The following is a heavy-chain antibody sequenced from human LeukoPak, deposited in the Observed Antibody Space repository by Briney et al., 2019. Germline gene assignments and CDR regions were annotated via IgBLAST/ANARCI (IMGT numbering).Heavy chain of an antibody. Sequence: GESLKISCKGSGYSFTNYWIGWVRQMPGKGLEWMGIIYPGDSETKYSPPFQGQVTISAGKSTSTAYLQWSSLKASDTAMYYCARHKVAAGTGDYWGQGTLVTVSS. CDR3: ARHKVAAGTGDY. D-gene: IGHD6-13*01. CDR2: IYPGDSET. J-gene: IGHJ4*02. CDR1: GYSFTNYW. V-gene: IGHV5-51*01.